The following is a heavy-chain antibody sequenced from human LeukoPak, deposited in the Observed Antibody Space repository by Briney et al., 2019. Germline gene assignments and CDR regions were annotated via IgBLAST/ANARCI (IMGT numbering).Heavy chain of an antibody. D-gene: IGHD3-22*01. Sequence: GASAKVSCKASGGTFSSYAISWVRQAPGQGLEWMGGIIPIFGTANYAQKFQGRVTITADESTSTAYMELSSLRSEDTAVYYCAREAGKKYYYDSSGYYQYYFDYWGQGTLVTVSS. J-gene: IGHJ4*02. CDR1: GGTFSSYA. CDR2: IIPIFGTA. CDR3: AREAGKKYYYDSSGYYQYYFDY. V-gene: IGHV1-69*13.